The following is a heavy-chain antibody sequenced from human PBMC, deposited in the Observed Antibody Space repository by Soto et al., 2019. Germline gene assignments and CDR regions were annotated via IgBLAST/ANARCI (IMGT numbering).Heavy chain of an antibody. CDR2: ISSSSYI. CDR3: ARDSNLLWFGELLRGNFDY. CDR1: GFTFSSYS. Sequence: GGSLRLSCAASGFTFSSYSMNWVRQAPGKGLEWVSSISSSSYIYYADSVKGRFTISRDNAKNSLYLQMNSLRAEDTAVYYCARDSNLLWFGELLRGNFDYWGQGTLVTVSS. D-gene: IGHD3-10*01. J-gene: IGHJ4*02. V-gene: IGHV3-21*01.